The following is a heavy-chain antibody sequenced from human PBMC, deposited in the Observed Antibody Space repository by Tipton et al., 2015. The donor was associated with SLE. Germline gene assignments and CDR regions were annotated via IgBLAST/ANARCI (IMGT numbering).Heavy chain of an antibody. Sequence: QLVQSGPEVKKPGSSVKVSCKASGGTFSSYAISWVRQAPGQGLEWMGGIIPIFGTANYAQKFQGRVTITADESTSTAYMELSSLRSEDTAVYYCARVGIAAAGYYYYYYYMDVWGKGTTVTVSS. CDR1: GGTFSSYA. J-gene: IGHJ6*03. CDR2: IIPIFGTA. D-gene: IGHD6-13*01. V-gene: IGHV1-69*01. CDR3: ARVGIAAAGYYYYYYYMDV.